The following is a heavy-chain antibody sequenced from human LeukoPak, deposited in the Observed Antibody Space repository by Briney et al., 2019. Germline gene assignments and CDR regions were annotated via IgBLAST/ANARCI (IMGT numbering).Heavy chain of an antibody. Sequence: SETLSLTCAVYGGSFSGYYWSWIRQPPGKGLEWIGEINHSGSTNYNPSLKSRVTISVDTSKNQFSLKLSSVTAADTAVYYCARGPNSSSFNYWGQGTLVTVSS. CDR1: GGSFSGYY. CDR2: INHSGST. CDR3: ARGPNSSSFNY. J-gene: IGHJ4*02. V-gene: IGHV4-34*01. D-gene: IGHD6-6*01.